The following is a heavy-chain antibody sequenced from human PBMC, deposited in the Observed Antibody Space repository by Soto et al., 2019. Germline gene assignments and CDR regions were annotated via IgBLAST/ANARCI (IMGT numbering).Heavy chain of an antibody. D-gene: IGHD1-1*01. V-gene: IGHV1-69*08. CDR2: IIPLLDTT. CDR3: GRSGLRHPHNPDLYYGVDV. CDR1: GDTFRWSA. J-gene: IGHJ6*02. Sequence: QAQLMQSGAVVKVPGSSVKVSCEASGDTFRWSAISWVRQAPGQGLEYMATIIPLLDTTYYADAFQGRVTLTADRPTNMVYMELISPSFDDTAVYFCGRSGLRHPHNPDLYYGVDVWGQWTTVTVSS.